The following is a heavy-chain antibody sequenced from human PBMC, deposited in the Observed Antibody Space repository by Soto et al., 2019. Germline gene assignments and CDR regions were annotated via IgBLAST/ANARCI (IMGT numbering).Heavy chain of an antibody. D-gene: IGHD2-21*01. J-gene: IGHJ4*02. CDR1: GFVVSRNY. CDR3: ARCPYCGTECNSGYLDF. Sequence: PGGSLRLSCATSGFVVSRNYMHWVRQAPGKGLEWVSVMYSDGKTYYAESVKGRFTISRDNSKSTVFLHMKSLRAEDTAVYYCARCPYCGTECNSGYLDFWGQGSLVTVSS. CDR2: MYSDGKT. V-gene: IGHV3-53*01.